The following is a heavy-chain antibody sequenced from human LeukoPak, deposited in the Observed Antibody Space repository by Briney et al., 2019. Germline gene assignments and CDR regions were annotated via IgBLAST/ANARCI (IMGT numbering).Heavy chain of an antibody. J-gene: IGHJ4*02. CDR1: GGSFSGYY. D-gene: IGHD7-27*01. Sequence: NPSETLSLTCAVYGGSFSGYYWGWIRQPPGKVLEWIGEINHSGSTNYNPSLKSRVTIAVDTSKNQFSVKLSSVAAADTAVYYCARGRNWGSRTRKAVYYFDYWGQGTLVTVSS. CDR2: INHSGST. V-gene: IGHV4-34*01. CDR3: ARGRNWGSRTRKAVYYFDY.